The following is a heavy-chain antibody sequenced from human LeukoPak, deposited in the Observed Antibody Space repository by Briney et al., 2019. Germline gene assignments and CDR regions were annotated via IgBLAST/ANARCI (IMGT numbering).Heavy chain of an antibody. D-gene: IGHD6-13*01. V-gene: IGHV4-34*01. J-gene: IGHJ4*02. CDR2: INHGGST. CDR1: GGSFSGHY. CDR3: ARGRYVTTRGGAAAGFLDY. Sequence: SSETLSLTCAVSGGSFSGHYWNWIRQPPGKGLEWIGEINHGGSTNYNPSLKSRVTISVDTSQNKFSLALSAVTAADTAVYYCARGRYVTTRGGAAAGFLDYWGQGSLVTVST.